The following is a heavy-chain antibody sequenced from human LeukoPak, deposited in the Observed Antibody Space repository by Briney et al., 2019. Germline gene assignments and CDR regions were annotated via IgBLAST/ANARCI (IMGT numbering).Heavy chain of an antibody. CDR3: ATWSYGLAAAFDY. V-gene: IGHV1-24*01. CDR1: GYTLTELS. CDR2: FDPEDGET. J-gene: IGHJ4*02. D-gene: IGHD5-18*01. Sequence: ASVKVPCKVSGYTLTELSMHWVRQARGKGREWMGGFDPEDGETIYAQKFQGRVTMTEDTSTDTAYMELSSLRSEDPAVYYCATWSYGLAAAFDYWGQGTLVTVSS.